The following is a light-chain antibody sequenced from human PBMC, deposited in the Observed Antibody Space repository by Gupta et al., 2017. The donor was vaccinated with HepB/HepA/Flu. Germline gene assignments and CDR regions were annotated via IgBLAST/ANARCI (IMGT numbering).Light chain of an antibody. CDR1: QSVSNN. CDR2: GAS. Sequence: ELVLTQSYATLSVSPGERATLSCRTSQSVSNNVAWYQHKPGQAPRLLIYGASTRTSGIPSRFSGGGSGTEFTLTISSLQSEDFAVYYCHQENNCLITLGQGTQVEIK. CDR3: HQENNCLIT. J-gene: IGKJ5*01. V-gene: IGKV3-15*01.